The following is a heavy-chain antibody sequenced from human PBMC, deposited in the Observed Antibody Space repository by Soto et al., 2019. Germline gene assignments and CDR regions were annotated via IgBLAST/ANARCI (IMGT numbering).Heavy chain of an antibody. V-gene: IGHV1-3*01. CDR1: GYTFTAFA. CDR2: INVGNGDT. Sequence: QVHLVQSGAEVKKPGASVKVSCKTSGYTFTAFAVHWVRQASGQRLEWMGWINVGNGDTKSSQNVQGRVTITRDTSASTVYMELSSLRSEDTAVSDCVSVGGSGWTLDFWGQGTLVTVSS. CDR3: VSVGGSGWTLDF. J-gene: IGHJ4*02. D-gene: IGHD6-25*01.